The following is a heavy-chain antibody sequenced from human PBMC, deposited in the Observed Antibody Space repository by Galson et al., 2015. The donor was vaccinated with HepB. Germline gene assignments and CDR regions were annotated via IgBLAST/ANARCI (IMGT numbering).Heavy chain of an antibody. J-gene: IGHJ6*02. CDR2: IRSKANSYAT. CDR3: TRRRLGTSYYYYGMDV. CDR1: GFTFSGSA. Sequence: SLRLSCAASGFTFSGSAMHWVRQASGKGLEWVGRIRSKANSYATAYAASVKGRFTISRDDSKNTAYLQMNSLKTEDTAVYYCTRRRLGTSYYYYGMDVWGQGTLVTVSS. V-gene: IGHV3-73*01.